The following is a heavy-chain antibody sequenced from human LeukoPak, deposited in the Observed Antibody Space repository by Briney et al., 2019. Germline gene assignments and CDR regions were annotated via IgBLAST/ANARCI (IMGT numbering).Heavy chain of an antibody. D-gene: IGHD4-11*01. V-gene: IGHV3-23*01. CDR2: ISGSGGST. J-gene: IGHJ4*02. Sequence: GGSLRLSCAASGFTFSTYAMSWVRQAPGKGLEWVSAISGSGGSTYYADSVKGRFTISRDNSKNTLYLQMNSLRAEDTAVYYCARPYSDLGGDFVSWGQGTLVTVSS. CDR3: ARPYSDLGGDFVS. CDR1: GFTFSTYA.